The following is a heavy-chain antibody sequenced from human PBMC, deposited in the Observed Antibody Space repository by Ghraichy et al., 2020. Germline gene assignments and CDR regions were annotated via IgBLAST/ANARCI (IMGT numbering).Heavy chain of an antibody. CDR2: ISGNGGIT. CDR1: GFTFSSYA. D-gene: IGHD2-2*01. V-gene: IGHV3-23*01. J-gene: IGHJ6*02. Sequence: GSLRLSCAASGFTFSSYAMSWVRQAPGKGLECVSAISGNGGITYYVDSVRGRFTISRDNSKNTVFLQMNSLRVEDTAVYYCANTGTLITYQFNMDGWGQGTTVTVS. CDR3: ANTGTLITYQFNMDG.